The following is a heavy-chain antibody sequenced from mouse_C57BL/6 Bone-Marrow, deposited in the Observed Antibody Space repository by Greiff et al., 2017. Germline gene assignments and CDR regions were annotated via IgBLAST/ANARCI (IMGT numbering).Heavy chain of an antibody. J-gene: IGHJ3*01. CDR3: ARGGSSGPFAY. V-gene: IGHV1-82*01. CDR1: GYAFSSSW. Sequence: QVQLTESGPELVKPGASVKISCKASGYAFSSSWMNWVKQRPGKGLEWIGRIYPGDGDTNYNGKFKGKDTLTVDKSSSTAYMQLSSLTSEDSAVYFCARGGSSGPFAYWGQGTLVTVSA. CDR2: IYPGDGDT. D-gene: IGHD3-2*02.